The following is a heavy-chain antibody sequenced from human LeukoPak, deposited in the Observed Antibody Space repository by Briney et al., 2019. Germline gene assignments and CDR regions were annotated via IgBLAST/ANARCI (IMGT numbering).Heavy chain of an antibody. CDR3: ARAAAHYYDSSGYYYHDY. Sequence: NPSETLSLTCAVYGGSFSGYYWSWIRQPPGKGLEWIGEINHSGSTNYNPSLKSRVTIPADTSKNQFSLRLSSVTAADTAVYYCARAAAHYYDSSGYYYHDYWGQGTLVTVSS. V-gene: IGHV4-34*01. CDR2: INHSGST. CDR1: GGSFSGYY. J-gene: IGHJ4*02. D-gene: IGHD3-22*01.